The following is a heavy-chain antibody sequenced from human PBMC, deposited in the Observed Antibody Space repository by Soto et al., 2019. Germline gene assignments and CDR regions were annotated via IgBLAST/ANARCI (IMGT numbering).Heavy chain of an antibody. Sequence: SETLSLTCTVSGGSISTIYSISTRSFYWGWMRQPPGKGLQWIASISYSDGSFYNSSLKSRLTISVDTSKNQFSLSLRSVTAADTAVYYCPSHRTFWPFDSWGQGTVVT. CDR2: ISYSDGS. CDR3: PSHRTFWPFDS. V-gene: IGHV4-39*01. D-gene: IGHD2-8*01. CDR1: GGSISTIYSISTRSFY. J-gene: IGHJ4*02.